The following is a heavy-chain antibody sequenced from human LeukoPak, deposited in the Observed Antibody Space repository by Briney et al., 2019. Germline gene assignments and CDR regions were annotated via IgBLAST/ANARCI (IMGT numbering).Heavy chain of an antibody. CDR1: GGSISSYY. CDR3: ARAPTQYGSGSYFGLDP. J-gene: IGHJ5*02. CDR2: IYYSGST. Sequence: SETLSLTCTVSGGSISSYYWSWIRQPPGKGLEWIGYIYYSGSTNYNPSLKSRVTISVDTSKNQFSLKLSSVTAADTAVYYCARAPTQYGSGSYFGLDPWGQGTLVTVSS. V-gene: IGHV4-59*08. D-gene: IGHD3-10*01.